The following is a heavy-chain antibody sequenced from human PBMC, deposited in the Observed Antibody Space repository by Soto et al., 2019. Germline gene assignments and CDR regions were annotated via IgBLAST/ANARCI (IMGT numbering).Heavy chain of an antibody. CDR2: IKQDGSEK. CDR3: ARGPFRNSSPY. D-gene: IGHD1-7*01. Sequence: GGSLRLSCAASGFTFSSYWMSWVRQAPGKGLEWVANIKQDGSEKYDVDSVKGRFTISRDNAKNSLYLQMNSLRAEDTAVYYCARGPFRNSSPYWGQGTLVTVSS. CDR1: GFTFSSYW. V-gene: IGHV3-7*01. J-gene: IGHJ4*02.